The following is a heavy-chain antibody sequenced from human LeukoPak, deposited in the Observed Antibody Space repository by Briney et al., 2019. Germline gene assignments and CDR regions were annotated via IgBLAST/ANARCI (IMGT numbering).Heavy chain of an antibody. Sequence: PSETLSLTCAVSGGSITSDNWWTWVRQPPGKELEWIGAIYHSGSTDYNPSLKSRVTISVDKSKNQFSLKLSSVTAADTAVYFCARDRDGMGVWGQGTTVTVSS. V-gene: IGHV4-4*02. CDR1: GGSITSDNW. CDR2: IYHSGST. J-gene: IGHJ6*02. CDR3: ARDRDGMGV.